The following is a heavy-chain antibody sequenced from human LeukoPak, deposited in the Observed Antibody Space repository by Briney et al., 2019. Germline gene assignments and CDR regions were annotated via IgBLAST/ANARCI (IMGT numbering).Heavy chain of an antibody. CDR1: GFTFSSYE. Sequence: PGGSLRLSCAASGFTFSSYEMNWVRQAPGKGLEWVSYISSSGSTIYYADSVKSRFTISRDNAKNSLYLQMNSLRAEDTAVYYCAASIPFSNNYYYYYYMDVWGKGTTVTVSS. CDR3: AASIPFSNNYYYYYYMDV. D-gene: IGHD2/OR15-2a*01. V-gene: IGHV3-48*03. CDR2: ISSSGSTI. J-gene: IGHJ6*03.